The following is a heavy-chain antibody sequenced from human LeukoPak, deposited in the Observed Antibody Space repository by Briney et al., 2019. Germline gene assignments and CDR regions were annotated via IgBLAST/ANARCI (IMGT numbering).Heavy chain of an antibody. CDR3: ARVRYYDSSGYWTPSGAFDI. CDR2: ISSNGGST. CDR1: GFTFGSYA. J-gene: IGHJ3*02. Sequence: PGGSLSHSCAASGFTFGSYAMHWVRQAPGKGLEYVSAISSNGGSTYYANSVKGRFTISRDNSKNTLYLQMGSLRAEDMAVYYCARVRYYDSSGYWTPSGAFDIWGQGRLVTVSS. D-gene: IGHD3-22*01. V-gene: IGHV3-64*01.